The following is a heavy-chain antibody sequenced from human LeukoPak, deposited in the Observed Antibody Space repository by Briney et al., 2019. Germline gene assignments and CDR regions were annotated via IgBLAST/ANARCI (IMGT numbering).Heavy chain of an antibody. CDR1: GFSFSSFG. V-gene: IGHV3-30*18. D-gene: IGHD3-22*01. CDR2: TSYDGNNG. CDR3: AKGFYDSGP. J-gene: IGHJ5*02. Sequence: GGSLRLSCAASGFSFSSFGMHWVRQAPGKGLEYAALTSYDGNNGYYADSVEGRFTISRDNSKNTVYLQMNSLRVEDTAVYYCAKGFYDSGPWGQGTLVTVSS.